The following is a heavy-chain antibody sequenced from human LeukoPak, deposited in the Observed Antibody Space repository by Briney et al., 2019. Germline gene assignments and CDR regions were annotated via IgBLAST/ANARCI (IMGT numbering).Heavy chain of an antibody. V-gene: IGHV1-18*04. D-gene: IGHD3-22*01. CDR1: GYTFTSYY. Sequence: ASVKVSCKASGYTFTSYYMHWVRQAPGQGLEWMGWISAYNDHTDYAQNLQGRVTMTTDTSTNTAYMELRSLRSDDTALYFCARRYYDSSGYYEAHDYWGQGTLVTVSS. CDR3: ARRYYDSSGYYEAHDY. J-gene: IGHJ4*02. CDR2: ISAYNDHT.